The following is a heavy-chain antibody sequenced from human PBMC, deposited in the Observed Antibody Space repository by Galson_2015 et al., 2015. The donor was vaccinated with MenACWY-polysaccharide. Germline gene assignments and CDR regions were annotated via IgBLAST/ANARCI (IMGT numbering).Heavy chain of an antibody. V-gene: IGHV3-30*03. CDR3: ARDGYSFGYYSDL. Sequence: SLRLSCAASGFTFSKFSMHWVRQAPGKGLEWVALISYDRDRQYYVDSVKGRFTVSRDNSRNTVYLQMDSLRTEDSAVYFCARDGYSFGYYSDLWGQGTLVTVS. J-gene: IGHJ4*02. D-gene: IGHD5-18*01. CDR1: GFTFSKFS. CDR2: ISYDRDRQ.